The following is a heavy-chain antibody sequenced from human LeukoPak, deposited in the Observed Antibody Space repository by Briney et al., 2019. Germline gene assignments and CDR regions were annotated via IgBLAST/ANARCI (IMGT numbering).Heavy chain of an antibody. J-gene: IGHJ4*02. D-gene: IGHD3-22*01. CDR3: ARDTSGYSRFDY. V-gene: IGHV5-51*01. Sequence: GESLKISCKGSGYSFTNYWIAWVRQMPGKGLEWMGIVYPGDSDTRYSPSFQGQVTISADKSISTAYLQWSSLKASDTALYYCARDTSGYSRFDYWGQGTLVTVSS. CDR2: VYPGDSDT. CDR1: GYSFTNYW.